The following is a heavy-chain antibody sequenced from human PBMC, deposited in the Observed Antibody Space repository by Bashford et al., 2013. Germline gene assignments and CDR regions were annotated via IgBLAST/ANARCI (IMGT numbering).Heavy chain of an antibody. CDR2: LVGNGGNT. CDR3: AKFWSTSWLPGKY. Sequence: VRQAPGKGLEWVSTLVGNGGNTHYADSVKGRFTISRDITNNTLFLQMNSLRAEDTAVYYCAKFWSTSWLPGKYWGQGTRVTVSS. D-gene: IGHD3-3*01. V-gene: IGHV3-23*01. J-gene: IGHJ4*02.